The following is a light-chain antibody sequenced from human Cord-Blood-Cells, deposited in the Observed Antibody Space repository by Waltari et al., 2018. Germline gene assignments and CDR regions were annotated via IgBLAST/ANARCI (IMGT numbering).Light chain of an antibody. CDR2: EGS. CDR1: SSNVGSYNL. CDR3: CSYAGSSTYV. V-gene: IGLV2-23*01. J-gene: IGLJ1*01. Sequence: QSALTQPASVSASPGPSITITCTGTSSNVGSYNLVSWYQQPPGKAPKLMIYEGSKRPSGVSNRFSGSKSGNTASLTISGLQAEDEADYYCCSYAGSSTYVFGTGTKVTVL.